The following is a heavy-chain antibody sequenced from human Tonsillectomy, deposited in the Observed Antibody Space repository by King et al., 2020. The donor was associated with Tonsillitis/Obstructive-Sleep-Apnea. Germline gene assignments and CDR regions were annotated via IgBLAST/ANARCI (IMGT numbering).Heavy chain of an antibody. D-gene: IGHD3-3*01. Sequence: ITLKESGPTLVKPTQTLTLTCTFSGFSLSTSGVGVGWIRQPPGKALEWLALIYWDDDKRYSPSLKSRLPITKDTSKNQVVLTMTNMDPVDTATFYCAHVPSWSLEWLLYSMGSWFDPWGQGTLVTVSS. CDR2: IYWDDDK. V-gene: IGHV2-5*02. J-gene: IGHJ5*02. CDR3: AHVPSWSLEWLLYSMGSWFDP. CDR1: GFSLSTSGVG.